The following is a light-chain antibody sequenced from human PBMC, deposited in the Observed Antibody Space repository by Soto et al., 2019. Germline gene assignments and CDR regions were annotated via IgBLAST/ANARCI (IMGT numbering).Light chain of an antibody. J-gene: IGKJ4*01. CDR2: DAS. CDR3: QQRADLRVT. CDR1: GHASTY. Sequence: EILLTQSPATLSLLPGERATLSCRASGHASTYIAWYQQKSGQAPRLLIYDASNRATGVPARFSGSGSGTDFTLTISSLEPGDSAVYYCQQRADLRVTFGGGTKVEIK. V-gene: IGKV3-11*01.